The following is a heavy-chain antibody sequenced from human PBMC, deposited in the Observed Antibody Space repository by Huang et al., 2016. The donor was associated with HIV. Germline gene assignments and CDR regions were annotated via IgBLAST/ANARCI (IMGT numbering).Heavy chain of an antibody. CDR2: IGSDRRDT. D-gene: IGHD4-4*01. CDR3: ARDPYYSNRWKRNDASFL. J-gene: IGHJ3*01. Sequence: QVQLVQSGGEVMQPGASVRVSCKASGYDFGSYGMIWVRQAPGQGRGWRGGIGSDRRDTSYAQKCQGRGNRTTDTATTTTYRELRSLRSDDTAMYYCARDPYYSNRWKRNDASFLWGQGTMITVSS. V-gene: IGHV1-18*01. CDR1: GYDFGSYG.